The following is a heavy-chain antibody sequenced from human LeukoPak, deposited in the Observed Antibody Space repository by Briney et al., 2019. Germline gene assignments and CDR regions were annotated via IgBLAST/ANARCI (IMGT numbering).Heavy chain of an antibody. CDR2: TTSTGFPK. Sequence: GGSLRLSCAASGFTFSNYEMNWVRQAPGEGLEGISYTTSTGFPKYYADSVRGRFTISRDNAKNSLYLQMNSLRAEDTAVYYCARGFCSGGTCYFLIAFDYWGQGTLVTVPS. CDR3: ARGFCSGGTCYFLIAFDY. D-gene: IGHD2-15*01. V-gene: IGHV3-48*03. J-gene: IGHJ4*02. CDR1: GFTFSNYE.